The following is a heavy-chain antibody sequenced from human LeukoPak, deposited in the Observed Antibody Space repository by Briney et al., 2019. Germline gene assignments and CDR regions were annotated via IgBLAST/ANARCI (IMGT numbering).Heavy chain of an antibody. D-gene: IGHD3-3*01. Sequence: SETLSLTCTVSGGSISSGGYYWSWIRQPPGKGLEWIGYIYHSGSTYYNPSLKSRVTISVDRSKNQFSLKLSSVTAADTAVYYCARDLEYYDFWSGYYQSSGLPGGAFDIWGQGTMVTVSS. CDR1: GGSISSGGYY. CDR2: IYHSGST. J-gene: IGHJ3*02. V-gene: IGHV4-30-2*01. CDR3: ARDLEYYDFWSGYYQSSGLPGGAFDI.